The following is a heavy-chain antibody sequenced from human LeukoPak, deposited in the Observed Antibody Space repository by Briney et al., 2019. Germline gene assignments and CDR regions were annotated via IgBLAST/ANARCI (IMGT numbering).Heavy chain of an antibody. D-gene: IGHD4-17*01. J-gene: IGHJ4*02. CDR1: GFTFSSCG. Sequence: GGTLRLSCAASGFTFSSCGMNWVRQAPGKGLEWVSSVSSSSAYIYYADSVKGRFTISRDNAKNSLYLQMNSLRAEDTAVYYCARVMTTVIKAFDYWGQGTQVTVSS. V-gene: IGHV3-21*01. CDR2: VSSSSAYI. CDR3: ARVMTTVIKAFDY.